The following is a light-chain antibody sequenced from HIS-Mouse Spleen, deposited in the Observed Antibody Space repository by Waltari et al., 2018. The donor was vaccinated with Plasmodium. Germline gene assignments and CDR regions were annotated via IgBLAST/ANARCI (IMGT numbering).Light chain of an antibody. Sequence: DIQMTQSPSSLSASVGARVTITCQASQDISNYLNWYQQKPGQAPKLLIYDASNLETGVPSRFSGSVSGTDFTFTISSLQPEDIATYYCQQYDNLPPLFTFGPGTKVDIK. CDR2: DAS. V-gene: IGKV1-33*01. CDR1: QDISNY. CDR3: QQYDNLPPLFT. J-gene: IGKJ3*01.